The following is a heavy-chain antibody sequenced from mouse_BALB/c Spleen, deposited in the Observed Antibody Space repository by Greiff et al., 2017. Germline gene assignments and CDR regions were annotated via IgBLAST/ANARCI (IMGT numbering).Heavy chain of an antibody. CDR1: GYSITSDYA. CDR3: ARRGWDDAMDY. CDR2: ISYSGST. J-gene: IGHJ4*01. Sequence: EVMLVESGPGLVKPSQSLSLTCTVTGYSITSDYAWNWIRQFPGNKLEWMGYISYSGSTSYNPSLKSRISITRDTSKNQFFLQLNSVTTEDTATYYCARRGWDDAMDYWGQGTSVTVSS. V-gene: IGHV3-2*02. D-gene: IGHD4-1*01.